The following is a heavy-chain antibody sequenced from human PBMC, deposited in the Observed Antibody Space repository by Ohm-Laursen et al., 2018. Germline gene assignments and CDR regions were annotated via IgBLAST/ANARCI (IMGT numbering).Heavy chain of an antibody. CDR1: GYTFTSYD. CDR2: MNSHSGNT. CDR3: ARAPGDSGHARDY. J-gene: IGHJ4*02. V-gene: IGHV1-8*01. Sequence: ASVKVSCKSSGYTFTSYDINWVRQATGQGLEWMGWMNSHSGNTGYAEKFQGRVTMTRNPSISTAYMELSSLTSEDTAVYYCARAPGDSGHARDYWGQGTLVTVSS. D-gene: IGHD5-12*01.